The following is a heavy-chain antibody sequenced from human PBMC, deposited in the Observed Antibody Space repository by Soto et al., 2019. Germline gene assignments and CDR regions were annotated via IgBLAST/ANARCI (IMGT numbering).Heavy chain of an antibody. CDR3: ARDLNRWITMVRGLTSPAVDP. CDR2: ISAYNGNT. J-gene: IGHJ5*02. V-gene: IGHV1-18*01. Sequence: QVQLVQSGAEVKKPGASVKVSCKASGYTFTSYGISWVRQAPGQGLEWMGWISAYNGNTNYAQKLQGRVTMTTDTSTSTAYMELRSLRSDDTAVYYCARDLNRWITMVRGLTSPAVDPWGQGTLVTVSS. CDR1: GYTFTSYG. D-gene: IGHD3-10*01.